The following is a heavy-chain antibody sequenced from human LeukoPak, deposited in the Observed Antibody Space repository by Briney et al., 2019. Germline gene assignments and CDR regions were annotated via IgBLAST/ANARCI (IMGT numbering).Heavy chain of an antibody. D-gene: IGHD2-21*02. CDR1: GFTFSSYA. V-gene: IGHV3-23*01. Sequence: GGSLRLSCAASGFTFSSYAMSWVRQAPGKGLEWVSAISSSGGNTYYADSVKGRFTISRDNSKNTLYLQMNSLRAEDTAVYYCAREGEYCGGDCYFDYWGQGTLVTVSS. CDR2: ISSSGGNT. J-gene: IGHJ4*02. CDR3: AREGEYCGGDCYFDY.